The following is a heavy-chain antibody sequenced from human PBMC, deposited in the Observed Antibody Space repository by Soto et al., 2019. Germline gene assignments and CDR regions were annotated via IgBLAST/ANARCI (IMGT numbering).Heavy chain of an antibody. CDR1: GFTVSSNY. D-gene: IGHD3-22*01. CDR3: ARDWAPIATMIGNYYYGMDV. CDR2: IYSGSST. V-gene: IGHV3-53*01. Sequence: HPGGSLRLSCAASGFTVSSNYMSWVRQAPGKGLEWVSVIYSGSSTYYADSVKGRFTISRDNSKNTLYLQMNSLRAEDTAVYYCARDWAPIATMIGNYYYGMDVWGQGTTVTVSS. J-gene: IGHJ6*02.